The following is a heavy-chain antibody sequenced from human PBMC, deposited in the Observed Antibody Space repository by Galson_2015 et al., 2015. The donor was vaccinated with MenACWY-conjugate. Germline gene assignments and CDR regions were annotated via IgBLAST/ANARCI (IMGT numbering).Heavy chain of an antibody. CDR2: IIPIFGTA. CDR3: ASGRELLANFDY. V-gene: IGHV1-69*13. Sequence: SVKVSCKASGGTFSSYAISWVRPAPGQGLAWMGGIIPIFGTANYAQKFQGRVTITADESTSTAYMELSSLRSEDTAVYYCASGRELLANFDYWGQGTLVTVSS. J-gene: IGHJ4*02. D-gene: IGHD1-26*01. CDR1: GGTFSSYA.